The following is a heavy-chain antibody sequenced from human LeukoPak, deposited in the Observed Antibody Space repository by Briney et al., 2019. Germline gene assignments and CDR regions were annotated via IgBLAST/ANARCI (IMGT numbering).Heavy chain of an antibody. D-gene: IGHD1-26*01. Sequence: GGSLRLSCAASGFTFSSYSMNWVRQAPGKGLEWVSAISGSGGSTYYADSVKGRFTISRDNSKNTLYLQMNSLRAEDTAVYYCAKSAIVGATRYNWFDPWGQGTLVTVSS. CDR3: AKSAIVGATRYNWFDP. CDR1: GFTFSSYS. V-gene: IGHV3-23*01. J-gene: IGHJ5*02. CDR2: ISGSGGST.